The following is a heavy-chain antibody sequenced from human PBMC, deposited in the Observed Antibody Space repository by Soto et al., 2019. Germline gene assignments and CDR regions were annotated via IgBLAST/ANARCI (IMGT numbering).Heavy chain of an antibody. V-gene: IGHV4-34*01. D-gene: IGHD3-22*01. CDR3: ARGWGDSSGYPLYYYYGMDV. Sequence: SETLSLTCAAYGGSFSGYYWSWIRQPPGKGLEWIGEINHSGSTNYNPSLKSRVTISVDTSKNQFSLKLSSVTAADTAVYYCARGWGDSSGYPLYYYYGMDVWGQGTTETASS. J-gene: IGHJ6*02. CDR1: GGSFSGYY. CDR2: INHSGST.